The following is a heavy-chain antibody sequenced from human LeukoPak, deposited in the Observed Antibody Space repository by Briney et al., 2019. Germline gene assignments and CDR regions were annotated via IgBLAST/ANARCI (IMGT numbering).Heavy chain of an antibody. V-gene: IGHV4-61*02. D-gene: IGHD3-10*01. CDR1: GGSISSDNYY. CDR3: YGEVTSDFRYFDL. CDR2: VNIRGST. J-gene: IGHJ2*01. Sequence: SETLSLTCTVSGGSISSDNYYWSWIRQPAGKGLEWIGRVNIRGSTDYNPSLKSRVTISVDTSKRQFSLKLTSVTAADMAVYYCYGEVTSDFRYFDLWGRGTLVTVSS.